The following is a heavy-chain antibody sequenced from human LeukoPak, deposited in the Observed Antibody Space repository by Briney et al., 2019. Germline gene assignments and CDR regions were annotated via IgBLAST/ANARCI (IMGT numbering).Heavy chain of an antibody. J-gene: IGHJ4*02. CDR3: ARPSAAGPYFDY. CDR2: INTDGRST. D-gene: IGHD6-13*01. CDR1: GFTFSSYW. Sequence: GWSLRLSCAASGFTFSSYWMHWVRQAPGEGLVWVSHINTDGRSTGHADSVKGRFTISRDNAKNTLYLQMNSLRAEDTAVYYCARPSAAGPYFDYWGQGTLVTVSS. V-gene: IGHV3-74*01.